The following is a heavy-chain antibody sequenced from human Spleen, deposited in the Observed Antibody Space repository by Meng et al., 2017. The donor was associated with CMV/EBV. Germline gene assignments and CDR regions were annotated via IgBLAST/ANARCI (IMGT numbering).Heavy chain of an antibody. Sequence: QVLLQGSAPGLVTPSQTLSLTCTVSGCSNNSGDYYWSWIRQPPGKGLECIGYIYYTGSTYYNPSLKSLVTISMDTSKNQFSLRLSSVTAADTAVYYCARNYYFDYWGQGTLVTVSS. CDR3: ARNYYFDY. CDR2: IYYTGST. CDR1: GCSNNSGDYY. V-gene: IGHV4-30-4*01. J-gene: IGHJ4*02.